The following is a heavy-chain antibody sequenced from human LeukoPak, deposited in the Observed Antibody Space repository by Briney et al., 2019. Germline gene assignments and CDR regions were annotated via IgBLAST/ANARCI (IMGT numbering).Heavy chain of an antibody. Sequence: GGSLRLSCAASGFTVSSNYMSWVRQAPGKGLEWVSVIYSGGSTYYADSVKDRFTISRDNSKNTPYLQMNSLRAEDTAVYYCARMAAADWFDPWGQGTLVTVSS. CDR2: IYSGGST. CDR1: GFTVSSNY. J-gene: IGHJ5*02. V-gene: IGHV3-66*01. CDR3: ARMAAADWFDP. D-gene: IGHD6-13*01.